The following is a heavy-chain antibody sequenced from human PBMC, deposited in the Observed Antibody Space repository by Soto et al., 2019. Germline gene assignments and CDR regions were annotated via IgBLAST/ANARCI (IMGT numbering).Heavy chain of an antibody. CDR2: IYHSGST. J-gene: IGHJ6*02. V-gene: IGHV4-30-2*01. CDR3: ASITMVRGHYYYGMDV. CDR1: GGSISSGGYS. Sequence: SAPLSHTCAVSGGSISSGGYSWSWIRQPPGKGLEWIGYIYHSGSTYYNPSLKSRVTVSVDRSKNQFSLKLSSVTAADTAVYYCASITMVRGHYYYGMDVWGQGTTVTVSS. D-gene: IGHD3-10*01.